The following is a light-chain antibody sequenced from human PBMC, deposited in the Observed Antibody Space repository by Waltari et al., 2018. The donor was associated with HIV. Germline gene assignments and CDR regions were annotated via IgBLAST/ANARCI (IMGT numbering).Light chain of an antibody. CDR1: SSNIGSNY. V-gene: IGLV1-47*01. CDR2: RNN. Sequence: QSVLTQPPSASGTPGQRVTISCSGSSSNIGSNYVYWYQQLPGTAPKLLIYRNNRRPAGVPGGFSGSKSGTSASLAISGLRSEDEADYYCAAWDDSLSGRVFGGGTKLTVL. J-gene: IGLJ2*01. CDR3: AAWDDSLSGRV.